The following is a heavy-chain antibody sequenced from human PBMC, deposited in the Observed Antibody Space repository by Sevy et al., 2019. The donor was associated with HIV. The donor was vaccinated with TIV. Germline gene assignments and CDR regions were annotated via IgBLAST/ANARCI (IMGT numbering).Heavy chain of an antibody. CDR2: FDFQYGET. V-gene: IGHV1-24*01. CDR1: GYTLTKLS. D-gene: IGHD3-22*01. CDR3: ATTKDYYESSGSPFDD. Sequence: ASVKVSCKVSGYTLTKLSIHWVRQAPGKGLEWMGDFDFQYGETIYAQTFQGRLTMTEDTSTDTAYMELTSLRSEDAAVYYCATTKDYYESSGSPFDDWGQGTLVTVSS. J-gene: IGHJ4*02.